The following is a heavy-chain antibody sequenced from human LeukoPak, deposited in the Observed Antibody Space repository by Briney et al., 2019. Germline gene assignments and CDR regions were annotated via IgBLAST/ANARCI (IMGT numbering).Heavy chain of an antibody. V-gene: IGHV4-4*07. J-gene: IGHJ3*02. D-gene: IGHD5-12*01. CDR2: FYASGTT. CDR1: GGSINSYY. CDR3: ARSASSGFDI. Sequence: PSETLSLTSIISGGSINSYYWSWIRQPAGKGLEWIGRFYASGTTYYNPALNSRAAVSIDTSKSHFSLKLTSVTAADTAVYYCARSASSGFDIWGQGTMVTVSS.